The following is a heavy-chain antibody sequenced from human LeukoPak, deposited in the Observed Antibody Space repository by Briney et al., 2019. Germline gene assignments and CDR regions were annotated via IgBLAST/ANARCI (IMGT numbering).Heavy chain of an antibody. CDR1: GCTFSSYS. CDR2: ISSSSSYI. CDR3: ASVRAGSDYDSSGYPYAFDI. D-gene: IGHD3-22*01. V-gene: IGHV3-21*01. J-gene: IGHJ3*02. Sequence: PGGSLRLSCAASGCTFSSYSMNWVRQAPGKGLEWVSSISSSSSYIYYADSVKGRFTISRDNAKNSLYLQMNSLRAEDTAVYYCASVRAGSDYDSSGYPYAFDIWGQGTMVTVSS.